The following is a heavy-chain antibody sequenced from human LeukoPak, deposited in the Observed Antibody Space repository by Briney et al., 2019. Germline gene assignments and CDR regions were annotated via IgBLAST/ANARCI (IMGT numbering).Heavy chain of an antibody. CDR3: ARRGDVLRFLEWFRNSDYFDY. Sequence: PGGSLRLSCAASGFTFSSYWMSWVRQAPGKGLEWVANIKQDGSEKYYVDSVKGRFTISRDNAKNSLYLQMNSLRAEDTAVYYCARRGDVLRFLEWFRNSDYFDYWGQGTLVTVSS. CDR1: GFTFSSYW. J-gene: IGHJ4*02. V-gene: IGHV3-7*01. D-gene: IGHD3-3*01. CDR2: IKQDGSEK.